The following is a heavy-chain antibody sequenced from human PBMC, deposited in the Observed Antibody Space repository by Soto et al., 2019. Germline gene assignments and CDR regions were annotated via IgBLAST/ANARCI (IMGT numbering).Heavy chain of an antibody. CDR2: INWNGGST. J-gene: IGHJ3*02. CDR3: ARGHGTYYYDSSGYRDAFDI. Sequence: EVQLVESGGGVVRPGGSLRLSCAASGFTFDDYGMSWVRQAPGKGLEWVSGINWNGGSTGYADSVKGRFTISRDNANNSLYLQMNSLRAEDTALYYCARGHGTYYYDSSGYRDAFDIWCQGTMVTVSS. CDR1: GFTFDDYG. V-gene: IGHV3-20*04. D-gene: IGHD3-22*01.